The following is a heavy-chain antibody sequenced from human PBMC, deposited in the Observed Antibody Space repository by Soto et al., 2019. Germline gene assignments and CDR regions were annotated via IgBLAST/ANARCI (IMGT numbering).Heavy chain of an antibody. J-gene: IGHJ5*02. CDR3: ARDLYGGNWFDP. D-gene: IGHD4-17*01. V-gene: IGHV1-18*01. Sequence: ASVTVSCQASGYTFTSYGISWVRQAPGQGLEWMGWISAYNGNTNYAQKLQGRVTMTTDTSTSTAYMELRSLRSDDTAVYYCARDLYGGNWFDPWGQGTLVTVSS. CDR2: ISAYNGNT. CDR1: GYTFTSYG.